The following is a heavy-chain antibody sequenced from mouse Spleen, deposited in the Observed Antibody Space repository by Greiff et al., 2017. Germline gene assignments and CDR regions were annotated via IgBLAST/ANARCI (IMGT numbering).Heavy chain of an antibody. J-gene: IGHJ2*01. CDR2: IYPSDSET. D-gene: IGHD1-1*01. CDR3: ARGLRYLDY. CDR1: GYTFTSYW. V-gene: IGHV1-61*01. Sequence: VQLQQPGAELVRPGSSVKLSCKASGYTFTSYWMDWVKQRPGQGLEWIGNIYPSDSETHYNQKFKDKATLTVDKSSSTAYMQLSSLTSEDSAVYYCARGLRYLDYWGQGTTLTVSS.